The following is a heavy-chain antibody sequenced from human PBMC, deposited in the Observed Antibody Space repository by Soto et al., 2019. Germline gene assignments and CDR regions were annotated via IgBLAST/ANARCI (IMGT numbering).Heavy chain of an antibody. V-gene: IGHV3-23*01. CDR2: ISGRGGST. J-gene: IGHJ4*02. D-gene: IGHD6-6*01. CDR1: GFTFSSYA. Sequence: EVQLLESGGDLVQPGGSLRLSCAASGFTFSSYAVNWVRQAPGKGLEWVSGISGRGGSTHYADSVKGRFTISRDNSRHTIYLQMNSLRVEDTAVYYCAKGSADFDYWGQGTLVTVS. CDR3: AKGSADFDY.